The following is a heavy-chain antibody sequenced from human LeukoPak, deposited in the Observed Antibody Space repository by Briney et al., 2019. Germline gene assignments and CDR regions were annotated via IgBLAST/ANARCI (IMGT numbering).Heavy chain of an antibody. D-gene: IGHD6-6*01. J-gene: IGHJ5*02. CDR2: INPGGGTT. CDR3: ARDGDHSSSSLSWFDP. CDR1: GYTFTSYY. V-gene: IGHV1-46*01. Sequence: GASVKVSCKASGYTFTSYYMHWVRQAPGQGLEWMGIINPGGGTTTYAQKFQGRVTMTRDTSTSTVYMELSSLRSEDTAVYYCARDGDHSSSSLSWFDPWGQGTLVTVSS.